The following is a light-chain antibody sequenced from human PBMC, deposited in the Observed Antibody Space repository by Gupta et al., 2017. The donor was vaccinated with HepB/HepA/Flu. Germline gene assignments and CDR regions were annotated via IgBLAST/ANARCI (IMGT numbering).Light chain of an antibody. V-gene: IGLV3-19*01. CDR2: DRN. Sequence: SSARTQYPAVSVALGQTVRITCQGDIIRRFYAGWYQHKPGKAPVLVIYDRNNRPSGIPDRFSGSSSGNTASLTITGVQAEDEADYYCNSRDGSVNYLVFGGGTKLTVL. CDR1: IIRRFY. J-gene: IGLJ2*01. CDR3: NSRDGSVNYLV.